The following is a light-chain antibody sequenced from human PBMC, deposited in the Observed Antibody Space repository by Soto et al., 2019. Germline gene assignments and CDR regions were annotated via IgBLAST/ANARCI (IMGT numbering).Light chain of an antibody. CDR3: SSYTVSNTLVV. V-gene: IGLV2-18*02. CDR2: DVS. Sequence: QSALTQPPSVSGSPGQSVTISCTGTSRDIGTYNHVSWYQQPPASAPKLMIYDVSNRPSGVPDRFSGSKSGNTASLTISGLQAEDEADYYCSSYTVSNTLVVFGGGTKLTVL. CDR1: SRDIGTYNH. J-gene: IGLJ2*01.